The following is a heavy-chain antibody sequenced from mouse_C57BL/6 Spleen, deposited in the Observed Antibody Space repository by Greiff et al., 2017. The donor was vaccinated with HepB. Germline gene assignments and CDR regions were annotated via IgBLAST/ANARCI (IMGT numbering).Heavy chain of an antibody. J-gene: IGHJ2*01. CDR2: ISYDGSN. CDR1: GYSITSGYY. D-gene: IGHD2-5*01. CDR3: ARAGAYYSNYVDY. V-gene: IGHV3-6*01. Sequence: DVKLVESGPGLVKPSQSLSLTCSVTGYSITSGYYWNWIRQFPGNKLEWMGYISYDGSNNYNPSLKNRISITRDTSKNQFFLKLNSVTTEDTATYYCARAGAYYSNYVDYWGQGTTLTVSS.